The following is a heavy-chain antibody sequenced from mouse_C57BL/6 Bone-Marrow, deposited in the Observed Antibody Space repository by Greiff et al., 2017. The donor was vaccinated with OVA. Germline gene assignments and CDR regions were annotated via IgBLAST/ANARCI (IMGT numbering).Heavy chain of an antibody. J-gene: IGHJ2*01. CDR1: GFNIKDDD. V-gene: IGHV14-4*01. CDR2: IDPENGDT. Sequence: EVQLQQSGAELVRPGDSVKLSCTASGFNIKDDDMHWVKERPEQGLEWIGWIDPENGDTEYASKFQGNATITADTSSKTVYLHLSSLTSEDTAVYYCTTYRYWGQGTALTVTA. CDR3: TTYRY.